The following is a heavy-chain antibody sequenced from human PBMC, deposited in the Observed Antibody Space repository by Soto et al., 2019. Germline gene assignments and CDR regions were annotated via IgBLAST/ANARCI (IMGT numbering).Heavy chain of an antibody. Sequence: QLQLQESGPGLVKPSQTLSLTCTVSGXSVXXXXXXXXXXRXXPGXGLEWIAYVSSYRGATYYNPSPKSRLTISLGTPMNQFSLKLTSVTAXDTAVXXXAXXXXXXXXXXXXXXXFDXXGQGSLVTVSS. CDR3: AXXXXXXXXXXXXXXXFDX. CDR2: VSSYRGAT. J-gene: IGHJ4*02. CDR1: GXSVXXXXXX. V-gene: IGHV4-30-4*01.